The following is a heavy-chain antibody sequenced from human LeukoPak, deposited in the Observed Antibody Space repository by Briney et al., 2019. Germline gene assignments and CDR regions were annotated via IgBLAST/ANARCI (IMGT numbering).Heavy chain of an antibody. J-gene: IGHJ4*02. D-gene: IGHD4-17*01. CDR2: ISTSSSST. CDR1: GFTFSDYY. CDR3: ARLREGSDHDY. Sequence: GGSLRLSCAASGFTFSDYYMSWIGQFQGKGLEWVSKISTSSSSTNYADSVKGRFTVSRDNAKSSLYFQMDSLRAEDTAVYYCARLREGSDHDYWGQGTLVTVSS. V-gene: IGHV3-11*06.